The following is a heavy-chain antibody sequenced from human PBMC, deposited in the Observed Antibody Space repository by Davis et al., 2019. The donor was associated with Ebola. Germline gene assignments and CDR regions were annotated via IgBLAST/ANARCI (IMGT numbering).Heavy chain of an antibody. V-gene: IGHV3-74*01. Sequence: GESLKISCAASGFTFSSYWMHWVRQAPGKGLVSVSRINTDGSSITYADSVKGRFTISRDNSKNTLYLQMNGLRVEDTAIYYCAKDTSNIWFDIWGQGTNVTVSS. CDR2: INTDGSSI. CDR1: GFTFSSYW. J-gene: IGHJ3*02. CDR3: AKDTSNIWFDI. D-gene: IGHD1-26*01.